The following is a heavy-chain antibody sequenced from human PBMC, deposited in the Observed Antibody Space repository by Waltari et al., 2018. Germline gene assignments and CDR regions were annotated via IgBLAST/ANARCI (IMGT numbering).Heavy chain of an antibody. Sequence: QVQLVQSGAEGKKPGSSVKVSCKASGGTFSRSATTLGRQAPGQGPAWMGGIIPIFGTANYAQKFQGRVTITADESTSTAYMELSSLRSEDTAVYYCARSRGSYYYFDYWGQGTLVTVSS. V-gene: IGHV1-69*01. D-gene: IGHD1-26*01. CDR1: GGTFSRSA. CDR2: IIPIFGTA. CDR3: ARSRGSYYYFDY. J-gene: IGHJ4*02.